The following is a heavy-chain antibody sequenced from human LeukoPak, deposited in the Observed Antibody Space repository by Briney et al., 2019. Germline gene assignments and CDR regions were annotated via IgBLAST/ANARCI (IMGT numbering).Heavy chain of an antibody. CDR2: ISFDGNNK. D-gene: IGHD6-13*01. CDR3: ARDQSSSWYLDGMDV. CDR1: GFSFNSFA. J-gene: IGHJ6*02. V-gene: IGHV3-30-3*01. Sequence: PGGSLRLSCAASGFSFNSFAMHWVRQAPGKGLEWMAVISFDGNNKYYADSVKGRFTISRGNSKNTLYLQMNSLRAEDTAVYYCARDQSSSWYLDGMDVWGQGTTVTVSS.